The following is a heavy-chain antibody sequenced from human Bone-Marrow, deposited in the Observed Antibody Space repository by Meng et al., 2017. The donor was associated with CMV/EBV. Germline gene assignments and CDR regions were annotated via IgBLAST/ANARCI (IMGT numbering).Heavy chain of an antibody. V-gene: IGHV3-7*01. CDR3: ARDPSFGALDY. J-gene: IGHJ4*02. D-gene: IGHD3-10*01. Sequence: GGSLRLSCQASGFSFKYSYLAWVRQSPEKGLEWVAIINPDASEEAYVDSVRGRFTISRDDAKNSLFLQMISLRVEDTGVYYCARDPSFGALDYWGQGTPVTVSS. CDR1: GFSFKYSY. CDR2: INPDASEE.